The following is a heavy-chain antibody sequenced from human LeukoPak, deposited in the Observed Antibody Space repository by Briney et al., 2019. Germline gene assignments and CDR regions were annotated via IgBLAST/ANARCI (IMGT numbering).Heavy chain of an antibody. CDR2: ISSSSSYI. CDR3: ARDRGSRNAFDI. Sequence: GGSLRLSCAASGFTFSSYSMNWVRQAPGKGLEWVSSISSSSSYIYYADSVKGRFTISRDNAKNSLYLQMNSPRAEDTAVYYCARDRGSRNAFDIWGQGTMVTISS. J-gene: IGHJ3*02. V-gene: IGHV3-21*01. CDR1: GFTFSSYS. D-gene: IGHD2-15*01.